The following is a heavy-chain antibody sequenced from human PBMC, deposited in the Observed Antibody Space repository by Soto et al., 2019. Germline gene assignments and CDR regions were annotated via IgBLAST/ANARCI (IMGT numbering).Heavy chain of an antibody. CDR3: AKFSRSSGHFDPWFDP. D-gene: IGHD3-22*01. J-gene: IGHJ5*02. CDR1: GYTFSSYA. Sequence: SCKASGYTFSSYAMSWVRQAPGEGLEGVSAISGSGGSTYYADSVTGRFTISRDNSKHTLYLQMNSLRAEDTAGYYCAKFSRSSGHFDPWFDPWGQGTRVTVS. CDR2: ISGSGGST. V-gene: IGHV3-23*01.